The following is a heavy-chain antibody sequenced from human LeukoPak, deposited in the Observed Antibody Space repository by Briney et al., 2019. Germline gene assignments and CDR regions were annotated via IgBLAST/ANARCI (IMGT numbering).Heavy chain of an antibody. Sequence: SETLSLACTVSGGSISSSSYYWGGIRQPPGKGLEWIGSIYYSGSTYYNPSLKSRVTISVDTSKNQFSLKLSSVTAADTAVYYCARHLVVYYYGSGSRRNLFDYWGQGTLVTVSS. J-gene: IGHJ4*02. CDR1: GGSISSSSYY. CDR3: ARHLVVYYYGSGSRRNLFDY. D-gene: IGHD3-10*01. CDR2: IYYSGST. V-gene: IGHV4-39*01.